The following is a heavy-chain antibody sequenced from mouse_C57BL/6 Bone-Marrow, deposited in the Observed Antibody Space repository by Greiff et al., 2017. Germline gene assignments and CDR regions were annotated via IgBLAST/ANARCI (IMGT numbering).Heavy chain of an antibody. CDR3: ARESYYGSSYDWYFDV. V-gene: IGHV1-85*01. Sequence: QVQLMESGPELVKPGASVKLSCKASGYTFTSYDINWVKQRPGQGLEWIGWIYPRDGSTKYNEKFKGKATLTVDTSSSTAYKELHSLTSEDSAVYYGARESYYGSSYDWYFDVWGTGTTVTVSS. J-gene: IGHJ1*03. CDR2: IYPRDGST. D-gene: IGHD1-1*01. CDR1: GYTFTSYD.